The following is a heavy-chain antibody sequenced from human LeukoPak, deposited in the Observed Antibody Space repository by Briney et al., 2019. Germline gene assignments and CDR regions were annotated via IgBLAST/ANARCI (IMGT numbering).Heavy chain of an antibody. Sequence: SETLSLTCTVSGGSISSYYWSWLRQPAGKGLEWIGRIYTSGSTNYNPSLKSRVTMSVDTSKNQFSLKLSSVTAADTAVYYCARDGDSYGPTYYYYMDVWGKGTTVTVSS. CDR3: ARDGDSYGPTYYYYMDV. V-gene: IGHV4-4*07. CDR1: GGSISSYY. J-gene: IGHJ6*03. CDR2: IYTSGST. D-gene: IGHD5-18*01.